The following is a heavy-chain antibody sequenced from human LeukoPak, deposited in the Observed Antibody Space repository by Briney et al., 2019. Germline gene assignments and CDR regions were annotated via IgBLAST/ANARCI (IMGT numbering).Heavy chain of an antibody. D-gene: IGHD6-13*01. CDR3: ARGRYSSSWYIFEY. V-gene: IGHV3-48*03. J-gene: IGHJ4*02. Sequence: TGGSLRLSCAASGFTFSSYEMNWVRQAPGKGLQWVSYIGSSGSTIYYADSVKGRFTISRDNAKNSLYLQMNSLRAENTALYYCARGRYSSSWYIFEYWGQGTLVTVSS. CDR2: IGSSGSTI. CDR1: GFTFSSYE.